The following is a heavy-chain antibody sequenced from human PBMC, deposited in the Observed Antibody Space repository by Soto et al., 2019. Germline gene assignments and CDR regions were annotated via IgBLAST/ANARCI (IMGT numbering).Heavy chain of an antibody. Sequence: SETLSLTCAVSGGSISSSNWWNWVRQPPGKGLEWIGEIYHSGSTNYNPSLKSRVTISVDKSKNQFSLKLSSVTAADTAVYYCARGVSYGDNKGANWGQGTLVTVSS. J-gene: IGHJ4*02. CDR2: IYHSGST. D-gene: IGHD4-17*01. V-gene: IGHV4-4*02. CDR3: ARGVSYGDNKGAN. CDR1: GGSISSSNW.